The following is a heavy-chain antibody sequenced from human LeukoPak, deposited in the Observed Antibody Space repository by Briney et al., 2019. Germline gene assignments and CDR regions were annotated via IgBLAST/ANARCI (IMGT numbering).Heavy chain of an antibody. Sequence: ASVKVSCKASGYTFTSYGISWVRQAPGQGLEWMGWIGAYNGNTNYAQKLQGRVTMTTDTSTSTAYMELRSLRSDDTAVSYCAVYSGSYNDAFDIWGQGTMVTVSS. CDR3: AVYSGSYNDAFDI. CDR2: IGAYNGNT. J-gene: IGHJ3*02. CDR1: GYTFTSYG. D-gene: IGHD1-26*01. V-gene: IGHV1-18*01.